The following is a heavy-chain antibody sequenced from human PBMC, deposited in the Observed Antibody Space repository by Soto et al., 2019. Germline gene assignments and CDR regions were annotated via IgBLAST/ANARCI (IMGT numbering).Heavy chain of an antibody. J-gene: IGHJ6*02. CDR3: TRSTQYYYGMDV. CDR1: GFTFSSNG. CDR2: IWYDGTNK. V-gene: IGHV3-33*01. Sequence: GGSLRLSCAASGFTFSSNGMHWVRQAPGKGLEWVAVIWYDGTNKYYADSVKGRFTISRDNSKNTLYLQMNSLRAEDTALYYCTRSTQYYYGMDVWGQGTTVTVSS.